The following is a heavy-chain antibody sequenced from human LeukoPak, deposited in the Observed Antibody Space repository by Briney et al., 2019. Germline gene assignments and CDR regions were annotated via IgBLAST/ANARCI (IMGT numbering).Heavy chain of an antibody. CDR2: IIPIFGTA. CDR3: ARYTMDNWFDP. J-gene: IGHJ5*02. CDR1: GYTFTSYG. Sequence: SVKVSCKASGYTFTSYGISWVRQAPGQGLEWMGGIIPIFGTANYAQKFQGRVTITADESTSTAYMELSSLRSEDTAVYYCARYTMDNWFDPWGQGTLVTVSS. D-gene: IGHD3-10*01. V-gene: IGHV1-69*13.